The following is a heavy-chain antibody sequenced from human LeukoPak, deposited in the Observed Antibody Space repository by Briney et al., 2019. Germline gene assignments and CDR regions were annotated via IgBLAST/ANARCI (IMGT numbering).Heavy chain of an antibody. CDR1: GFTFSRYQ. V-gene: IGHV3-7*03. D-gene: IGHD3-3*01. J-gene: IGHJ6*02. CDR3: ARDGDGDV. Sequence: AGGSLRLSCAASGFTFSRYQMNWVRQAPGKGLDWVANIKQDGSEKYYVDSVKGRFTISRDNTKNSLYLQMNSLRAEDTAVYYCARDGDGDVWGQGTTVTVSS. CDR2: IKQDGSEK.